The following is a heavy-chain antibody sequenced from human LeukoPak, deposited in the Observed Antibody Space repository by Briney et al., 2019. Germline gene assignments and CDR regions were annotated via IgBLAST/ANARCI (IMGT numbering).Heavy chain of an antibody. J-gene: IGHJ4*02. D-gene: IGHD3-22*01. CDR2: IYSGGST. CDR1: GFTVTGNY. V-gene: IGHV3-53*01. Sequence: GGSLRLSCAASGFTVTGNYMSWVRQAPGKGLEWVSVIYSGGSTFYADSVKGRFTISRDNSKNTLFLQMHSLRAEDTAVYYCARDRGYYVFDYWGQGTLVTVSS. CDR3: ARDRGYYVFDY.